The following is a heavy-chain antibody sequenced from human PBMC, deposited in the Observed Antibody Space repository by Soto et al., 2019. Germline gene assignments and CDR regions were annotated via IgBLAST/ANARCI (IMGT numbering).Heavy chain of an antibody. Sequence: QVQLVQSAYEVMKPGASVKVSCKASGYTFIRYGITWVRQAPGQRLEWMGWISPYNDQTIYAQKLQGRVTMTADTSTRTVYMQLRSLKSDDTAVYYCARGGYYDNVWGKLSHYGLDVWGQGTSVTVSS. V-gene: IGHV1-18*01. D-gene: IGHD3-16*01. CDR3: ARGGYYDNVWGKLSHYGLDV. CDR2: ISPYNDQT. J-gene: IGHJ6*02. CDR1: GYTFIRYG.